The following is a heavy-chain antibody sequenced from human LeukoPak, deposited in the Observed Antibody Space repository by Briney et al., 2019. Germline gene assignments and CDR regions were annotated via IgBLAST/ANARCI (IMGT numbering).Heavy chain of an antibody. D-gene: IGHD1/OR15-1a*01. V-gene: IGHV3-74*01. CDR2: INSDGSIT. Sequence: GGSLRLSCAASGFTFSSYGMHWVRQAPGKGLVWVSNINSDGSITTYADSVKGRFTISRDNVKNTLFLQMNSLGAEDTALYYCARGWNTTPRSGFDIWGLGTMVTVSS. CDR3: ARGWNTTPRSGFDI. J-gene: IGHJ3*02. CDR1: GFTFSSYG.